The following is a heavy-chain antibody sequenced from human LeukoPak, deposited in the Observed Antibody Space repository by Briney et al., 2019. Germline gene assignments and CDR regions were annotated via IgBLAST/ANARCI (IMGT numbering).Heavy chain of an antibody. J-gene: IGHJ4*02. CDR2: ISGSGGST. D-gene: IGHD3-22*01. Sequence: GGSLRLSCAASGFTLRNYAMSWVRQAPGKGLEWVSAISGSGGSTYYADSVKGRFTISRDNSKNTLYLQMNSLRAEDTAVYYCARDAPPYYDSSGYLDYWGQGTLVTVSS. CDR3: ARDAPPYYDSSGYLDY. CDR1: GFTLRNYA. V-gene: IGHV3-23*01.